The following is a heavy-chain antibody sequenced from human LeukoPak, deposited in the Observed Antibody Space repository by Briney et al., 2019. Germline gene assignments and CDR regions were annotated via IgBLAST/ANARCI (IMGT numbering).Heavy chain of an antibody. CDR1: GGSFSGYY. Sequence: SETLSLTCAVYGGSFSGYYWSWIRQPPGKGLEWIGEINHSGSTNYNPSLKSRVTISVDTSKNQFSLKMSSVTAADTAVYYCARAVAGWFDPWGQGTLVTVSS. V-gene: IGHV4-34*01. J-gene: IGHJ5*02. CDR2: INHSGST. D-gene: IGHD2-15*01. CDR3: ARAVAGWFDP.